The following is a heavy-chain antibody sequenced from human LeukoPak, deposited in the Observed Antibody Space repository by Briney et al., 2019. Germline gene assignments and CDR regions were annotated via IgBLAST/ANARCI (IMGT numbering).Heavy chain of an antibody. CDR1: GLTFSNAW. J-gene: IGHJ5*02. V-gene: IGHV3-15*01. CDR3: TTDLVLRFLEWSPYNWFDP. CDR2: IKSKTDGGTT. Sequence: GGSLRLSCAASGLTFSNAWMSWVRQAPGKGLEWVGRIKSKTDGGTTDYAAPVKGRFTISRDDSKNTLYLQMNSLKTEDTAVYYCTTDLVLRFLEWSPYNWFDPWGQGTLVTVSS. D-gene: IGHD3-3*01.